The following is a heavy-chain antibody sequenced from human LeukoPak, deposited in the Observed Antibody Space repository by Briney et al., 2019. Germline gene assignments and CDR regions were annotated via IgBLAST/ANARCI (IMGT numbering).Heavy chain of an antibody. V-gene: IGHV3-30*02. D-gene: IGHD6-19*01. Sequence: GGSLRLSRAASGFTFSSYGMHWVRQAPGKGLEWVAFIRYDGSNKYYADSVKGRFTISRDNSKNTLYLQMNSLRAEDTAVYYCAKDTRSRGSSGWYYGYFDYWGQGTLVTVSS. J-gene: IGHJ4*02. CDR2: IRYDGSNK. CDR1: GFTFSSYG. CDR3: AKDTRSRGSSGWYYGYFDY.